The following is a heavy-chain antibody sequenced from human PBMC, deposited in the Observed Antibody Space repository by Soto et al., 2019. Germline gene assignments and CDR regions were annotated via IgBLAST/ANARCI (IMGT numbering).Heavy chain of an antibody. CDR2: IYHSGST. Sequence: PSETLSLTCAVSGGSISSGGYSWSWIRQPPGKGLEWIGYIYHSGSTYYNPSLKSRVTISLDTSKNQFSLKLSSVTAADTAVYYCARANYYDSSGYYYWFDPWGQGTLVTVSS. D-gene: IGHD3-22*01. CDR3: ARANYYDSSGYYYWFDP. J-gene: IGHJ5*02. CDR1: GGSISSGGYS. V-gene: IGHV4-30-2*05.